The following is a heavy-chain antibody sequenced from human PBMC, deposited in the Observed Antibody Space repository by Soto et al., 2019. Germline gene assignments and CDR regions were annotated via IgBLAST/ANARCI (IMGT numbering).Heavy chain of an antibody. CDR1: GGSISSSSYY. CDR2: IYYSGST. D-gene: IGHD3-3*02. Sequence: SETLSLTXTVSGGSISSSSYYWGWIRQPPGKGLEWIGSIYYSGSTYYNPSLKSRVTISVDTSKNQFSLKLSSVTAADTAVYYCARLRMALAAPFFYYYYYGMDVWGQGTTVTVSS. J-gene: IGHJ6*02. CDR3: ARLRMALAAPFFYYYYYGMDV. V-gene: IGHV4-39*01.